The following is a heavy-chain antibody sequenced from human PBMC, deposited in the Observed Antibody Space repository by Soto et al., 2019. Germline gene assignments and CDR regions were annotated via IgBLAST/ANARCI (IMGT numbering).Heavy chain of an antibody. CDR2: IGTAGDT. CDR1: GFTFSSYD. V-gene: IGHV3-13*01. Sequence: GGSLRLSCAASGFTFSSYDMHWVRQATGKGLEWVSAIGTAGDTYYPGSVKGRFTISRENAKNSLYLQMNSLRAEDTAVYYCARGEHYYYVMDVWGKGTTVTVS. CDR3: ARGEHYYYVMDV. D-gene: IGHD1-26*01. J-gene: IGHJ6*04.